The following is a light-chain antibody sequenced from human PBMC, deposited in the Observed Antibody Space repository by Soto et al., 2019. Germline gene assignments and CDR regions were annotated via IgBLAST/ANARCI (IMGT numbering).Light chain of an antibody. CDR1: QSISSY. CDR2: AAS. CDR3: QQSYSTPHWT. J-gene: IGKJ1*01. Sequence: DIQMTQSPSSLSASVGDRVTITCRASQSISSYLNWYQQKPGKAPKLLIYAASSLQSGVPSRFSGSGSGTDFTLTISSLQPEDFATYYCQQSYSTPHWTFCQGTNVDIK. V-gene: IGKV1-39*01.